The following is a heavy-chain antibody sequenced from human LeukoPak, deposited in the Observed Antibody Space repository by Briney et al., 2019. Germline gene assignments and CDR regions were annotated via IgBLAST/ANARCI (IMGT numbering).Heavy chain of an antibody. CDR1: GFTVAGYY. CDR3: TRGGPEGSGYSYGSHDY. J-gene: IGHJ4*02. D-gene: IGHD5-18*01. Sequence: ASVKVSCKASGFTVAGYYMHWVRQAPGQGLEWMGWINPNSGATNYAQKFQGRVTMTRDTSISTVYMELSRLRSDDTAVYYCTRGGPEGSGYSYGSHDYWGQGTLVTVSS. CDR2: INPNSGAT. V-gene: IGHV1-2*02.